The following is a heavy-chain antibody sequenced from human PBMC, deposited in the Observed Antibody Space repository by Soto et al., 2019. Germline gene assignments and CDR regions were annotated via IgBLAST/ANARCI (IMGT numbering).Heavy chain of an antibody. Sequence: GESLKISCKGSGYSFTRYWIGWVRQMPGKGLEWMGIIYPGDSDTRYSPSFQGQVTISADKSISTAYLQWSSLKASDTAMYYCARYYGLGSYDIMGGNYYYYYMDGWGKGTTVTVSS. CDR3: ARYYGLGSYDIMGGNYYYYYMDG. CDR2: IYPGDSDT. D-gene: IGHD3-10*01. J-gene: IGHJ6*03. CDR1: GYSFTRYW. V-gene: IGHV5-51*01.